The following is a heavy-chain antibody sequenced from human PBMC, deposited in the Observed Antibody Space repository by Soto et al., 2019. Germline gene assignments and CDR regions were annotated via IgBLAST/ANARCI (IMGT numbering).Heavy chain of an antibody. V-gene: IGHV1-18*01. D-gene: IGHD2-2*01. CDR2: ISLYSDGT. CDR3: ARVVPGAEAWFGP. J-gene: IGHJ5*02. CDR1: GYTFSNYG. Sequence: ASVKGSCKTSGYTFSNYGITWVRQAPGQPLEWLGWISLYSDGTNYAQKFLGRVSMATDTSTTTAYMELRSLRSDDTAVYYCARVVPGAEAWFGPWGQGTLVTVSS.